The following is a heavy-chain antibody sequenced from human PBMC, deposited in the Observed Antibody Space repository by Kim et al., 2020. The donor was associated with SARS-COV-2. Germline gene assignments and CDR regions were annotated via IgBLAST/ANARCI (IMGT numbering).Heavy chain of an antibody. J-gene: IGHJ6*01. CDR1: GFTFSSYS. D-gene: IGHD3-9*01. CDR2: ISSSSSTI. Sequence: GGSLRLSCAASGFTFSSYSMNWVRQAPGKGLEWVSYISSSSSTIYYADSVKGRFTIFRDNAKNPLYLQMNSLRDEDTAAYYCAREPYYDILTGYYDYYY. V-gene: IGHV3-48*02. CDR3: AREPYYDILTGYYDYYY.